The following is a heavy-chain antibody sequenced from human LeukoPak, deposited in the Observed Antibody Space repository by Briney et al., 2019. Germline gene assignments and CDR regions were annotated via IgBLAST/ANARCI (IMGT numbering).Heavy chain of an antibody. CDR2: IRYDGDNK. Sequence: GGSLRLSCAASGFTFSTYGMHWIRQAPGKGLEWVAFIRYDGDNKYYADSVKGRFTISRDNSKNTPYLQMNSLRVEDTAVYYCAKVYCSGGSCYGTGNYYYMDVWGKGTTVTISS. CDR3: AKVYCSGGSCYGTGNYYYMDV. D-gene: IGHD2-15*01. CDR1: GFTFSTYG. V-gene: IGHV3-30*02. J-gene: IGHJ6*03.